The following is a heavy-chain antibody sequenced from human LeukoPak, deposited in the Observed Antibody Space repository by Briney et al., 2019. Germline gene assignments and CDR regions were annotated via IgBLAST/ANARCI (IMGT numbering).Heavy chain of an antibody. D-gene: IGHD3-10*01. CDR3: ARHGDWYFAL. J-gene: IGHJ2*01. CDR1: GGSLSGYY. Sequence: TSETLSLTCAVYGGSLSGYYWSWIRQPPGKGLEWIGEIHHGGRTKYHPALKSRVTISVDTPNNQFSLKLSSMTAADTAVYYCARHGDWYFALWGPGTLVTVSS. CDR2: IHHGGRT. V-gene: IGHV4-34*01.